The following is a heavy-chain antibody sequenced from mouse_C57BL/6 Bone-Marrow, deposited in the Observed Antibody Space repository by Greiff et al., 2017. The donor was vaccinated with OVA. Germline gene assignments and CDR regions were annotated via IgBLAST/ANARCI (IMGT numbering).Heavy chain of an antibody. CDR2: ISDGGSYT. J-gene: IGHJ4*01. D-gene: IGHD1-2*01. CDR1: GFTFSSSS. V-gene: IGHV5-4*01. CDR3: ARDLGYLAMDY. Sequence: EVQLVESGGGLVKPGGSLPLSCAASGFTFSSSSLSLVRHTPSPCLAWVATISDGGSYTYYPDNVKGRFTISRDNAKNNLYLQMSHLKSEDTAMYYCARDLGYLAMDYWGQGTSVTVSS.